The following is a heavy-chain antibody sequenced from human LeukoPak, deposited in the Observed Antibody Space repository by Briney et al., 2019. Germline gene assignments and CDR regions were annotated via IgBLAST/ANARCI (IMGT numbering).Heavy chain of an antibody. V-gene: IGHV1-18*01. CDR2: ISAYNGNT. D-gene: IGHD2-2*01. CDR3: ARIGIVVVPAARRSLDYGMDV. CDR1: GYTFTSYG. Sequence: ASVKVSCKASGYTFTSYGISWVRQAPGQGLEWMGWISAYNGNTNYAQKLQGRVTMTTDTSTSTAYMELRSLRSDDTAVYYCARIGIVVVPAARRSLDYGMDVWGQGTTVTVSS. J-gene: IGHJ6*02.